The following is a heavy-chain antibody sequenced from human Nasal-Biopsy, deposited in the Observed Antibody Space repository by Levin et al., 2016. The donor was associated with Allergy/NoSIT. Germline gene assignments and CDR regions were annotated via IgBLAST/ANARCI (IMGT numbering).Heavy chain of an antibody. CDR1: GYSFSTSG. CDR2: INPLNDRT. CDR3: ARDIGLLPTGMSNTLDP. D-gene: IGHD1-1*01. V-gene: IGHV1-18*01. J-gene: IGHJ5*02. Sequence: ASVKVSCKTSGYSFSTSGITWVRQAPGQGLQWLGWINPLNDRTIYARELQGRLSMTSETSTNTVFLELRSLTSDDTAVYYCARDIGLLPTGMSNTLDPWGQGTLVTVSS.